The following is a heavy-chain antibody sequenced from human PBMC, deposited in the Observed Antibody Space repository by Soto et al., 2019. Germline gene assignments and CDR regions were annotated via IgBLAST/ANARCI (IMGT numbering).Heavy chain of an antibody. Sequence: EVQILQSGGGLEQPGGSLRLSCAASGFTFSNYAMSWIRQAPGKGLEWVSTIRETGNTYYADSVRGSFATSKDNAENTLTTQIINPRGEDDGVYYFAKQLNVVIRALDYWGEGTLVTVSS. CDR1: GFTFSNYA. CDR2: IRETGNT. J-gene: IGHJ4*02. D-gene: IGHD1-1*01. CDR3: AKQLNVVIRALDY. V-gene: IGHV3-23*01.